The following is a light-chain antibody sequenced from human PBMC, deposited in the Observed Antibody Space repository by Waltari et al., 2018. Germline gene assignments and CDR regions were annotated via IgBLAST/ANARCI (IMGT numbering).Light chain of an antibody. CDR3: QSADSADTYVV. CDR1: ALPKQY. V-gene: IGLV3-25*03. Sequence: SYELTQPPSVSVSPGQTARLTCSGDALPKQYGYWSQQKPGQAPVLVIYKDTERPSGIPERFSGSSSGTTVTLTISGVQAEDEADYYCQSADSADTYVVFGGGTKLTVL. CDR2: KDT. J-gene: IGLJ2*01.